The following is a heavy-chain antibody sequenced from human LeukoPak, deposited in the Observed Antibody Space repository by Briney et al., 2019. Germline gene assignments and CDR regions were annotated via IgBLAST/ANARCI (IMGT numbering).Heavy chain of an antibody. J-gene: IGHJ3*02. CDR2: ISYDGSNT. Sequence: PWRSLRLSCAASGFTFSNYGMHWVRQAPGKGLEWVTVISYDGSNTYYADSVKGRFTISRDNSKNTLNLQMNSLRAEDTGVYYCAKDRQKQIVVETPGLAAFDIWGQGTKVTVSS. V-gene: IGHV3-30*18. CDR3: AKDRQKQIVVETPGLAAFDI. CDR1: GFTFSNYG. D-gene: IGHD2-21*02.